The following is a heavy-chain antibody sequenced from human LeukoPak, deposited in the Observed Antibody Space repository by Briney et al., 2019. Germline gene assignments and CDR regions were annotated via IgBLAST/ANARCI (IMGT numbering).Heavy chain of an antibody. Sequence: PSETLSLTCTVSGVSIRGSSYHWGWIRQPPGKGLEWIGSIYYSGSTFFNPPLNSRVTISVDTSKNQFSLKLNSVTAADTAVYYCASHGYYSGWYFDFWGQGTLVTVSS. D-gene: IGHD6-19*01. J-gene: IGHJ4*02. CDR2: IYYSGST. CDR3: ASHGYYSGWYFDF. V-gene: IGHV4-39*01. CDR1: GVSIRGSSYH.